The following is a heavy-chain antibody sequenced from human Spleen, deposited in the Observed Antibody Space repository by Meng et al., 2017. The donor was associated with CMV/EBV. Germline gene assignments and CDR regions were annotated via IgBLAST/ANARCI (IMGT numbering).Heavy chain of an antibody. CDR3: ARDIKWSPFDY. CDR1: GGSISSSSYH. D-gene: IGHD2-15*01. CDR2: IYYSGST. V-gene: IGHV4-39*07. Sequence: QETRPGLWKPSATLSLTGTVSGGSISSSSYHWGWIRQPPGEWLEWSGSIYYSGSTYYNPSLKSRVTKSVDTSKNQFSLKLSSVTAADTAVYYCARDIKWSPFDYWGQGTLVTVSS. J-gene: IGHJ4*02.